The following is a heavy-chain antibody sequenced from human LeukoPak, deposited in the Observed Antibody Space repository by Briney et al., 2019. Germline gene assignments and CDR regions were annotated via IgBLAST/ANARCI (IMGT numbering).Heavy chain of an antibody. D-gene: IGHD2-2*01. Sequence: GGSLRLSCAASGFTFSSFAMSWVRQAPGKGLEWVSDISGSGAGTYYADSVKGRFSVSRDNSKNTPYLQMNSLRAEDTAVYYCAKGWGYCSSTSCYPFDYWGQGTLVTVSS. CDR2: ISGSGAGT. CDR1: GFTFSSFA. CDR3: AKGWGYCSSTSCYPFDY. J-gene: IGHJ4*02. V-gene: IGHV3-23*01.